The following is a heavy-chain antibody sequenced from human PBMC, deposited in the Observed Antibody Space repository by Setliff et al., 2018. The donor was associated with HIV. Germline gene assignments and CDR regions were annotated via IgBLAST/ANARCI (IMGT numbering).Heavy chain of an antibody. Sequence: PSETLSLTCTVSGYSINTGYNWGCIRQPPGKGLEWIGEINYSGSTNYNPSLKGRVTISVDTSKNQFSLKLSSVTAADTAVYYCARELLRSWDGSENSYKPYYFDYWGQGTLVTVSS. CDR3: ARELLRSWDGSENSYKPYYFDY. J-gene: IGHJ4*02. CDR2: INYSGST. D-gene: IGHD3-10*01. V-gene: IGHV4-38-2*02. CDR1: GYSINTGYN.